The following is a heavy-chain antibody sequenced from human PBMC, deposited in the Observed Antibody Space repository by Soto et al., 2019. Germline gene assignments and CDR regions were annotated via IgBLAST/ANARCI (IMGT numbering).Heavy chain of an antibody. Sequence: AETLSLTCTVSGVSISSYYWSWIRQPPGKGLEWIGYNYYGGSTNYNASLKSRVTISVDTSKIQFSLKLGSVTAADTAVYYCARAMYTMCGDMIVVFDYWGQGTLVTVSS. CDR3: ARAMYTMCGDMIVVFDY. J-gene: IGHJ4*02. CDR1: GVSISSYY. D-gene: IGHD3-22*01. CDR2: NYYGGST. V-gene: IGHV4-59*01.